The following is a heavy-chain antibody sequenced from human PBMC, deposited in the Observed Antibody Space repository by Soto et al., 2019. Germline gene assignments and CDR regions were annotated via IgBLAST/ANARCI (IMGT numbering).Heavy chain of an antibody. Sequence: LRLSCAASGFTFSNVWMTWVRQAPGKGLEWVGRIKTKTDGGTTDYAAPVKGRFSISRDDSKNTLYLQMNSLKTEDTGVYYCTSTLGYWGQGTLVTVSS. D-gene: IGHD7-27*01. V-gene: IGHV3-15*01. CDR1: GFTFSNVW. CDR2: IKTKTDGGTT. J-gene: IGHJ4*02. CDR3: TSTLGY.